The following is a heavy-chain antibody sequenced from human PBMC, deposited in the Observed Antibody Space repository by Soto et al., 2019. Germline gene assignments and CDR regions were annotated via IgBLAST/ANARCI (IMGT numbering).Heavy chain of an antibody. CDR2: IILLFGKI. Sequence: QVELVQSGAEVKTPGSSVKVSCKASEETFNKFAITWVRQAPGQGLEWMGGIILLFGKIEYAQQFRGRLTITADKSTRTIYMELDNLRSEDTAIYYCTRAPFDFYSRIDPWGPGTLVTVSS. J-gene: IGHJ5*01. D-gene: IGHD2-15*01. V-gene: IGHV1-69*06. CDR1: EETFNKFA. CDR3: TRAPFDFYSRIDP.